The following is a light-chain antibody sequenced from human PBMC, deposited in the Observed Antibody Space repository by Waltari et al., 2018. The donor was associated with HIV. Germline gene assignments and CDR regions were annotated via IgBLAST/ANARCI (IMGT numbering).Light chain of an antibody. CDR1: SGSIASNY. V-gene: IGLV6-57*03. Sequence: NFMLTQPRSVSESPGKTVTISCTRSSGSIASNYVHWYQQRPGGVPTTVISEHTQRPSGGPERFSGSIDSSSNSASLTISGLKTEDEADYYCLSYDFNNQVFGGGTKLTVL. CDR2: EHT. CDR3: LSYDFNNQV. J-gene: IGLJ2*01.